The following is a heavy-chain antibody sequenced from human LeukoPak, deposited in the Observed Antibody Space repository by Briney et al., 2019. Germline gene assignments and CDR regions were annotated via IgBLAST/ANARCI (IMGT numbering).Heavy chain of an antibody. V-gene: IGHV4-59*01. CDR2: IYYSGST. D-gene: IGHD3-10*01. CDR1: GGSIRSYY. CDR3: ARVAPVTSGGFYFDF. Sequence: SETLSLTCSVSGGSIRSYYWSWIRQPPGKGLEWIGYIYYSGSTSYNPSLKSRVTISLDTSRNQFSLKLSSVTAADTAVYYCARVAPVTSGGFYFDFWGQGTLVTVSS. J-gene: IGHJ4*02.